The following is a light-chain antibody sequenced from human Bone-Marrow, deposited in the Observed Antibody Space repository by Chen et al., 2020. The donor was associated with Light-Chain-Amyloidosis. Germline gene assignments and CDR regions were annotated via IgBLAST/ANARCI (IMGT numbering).Light chain of an antibody. CDR3: QSADSSGTYEVI. V-gene: IGLV3-25*03. J-gene: IGLJ2*01. Sequence: SYELTQPPSVSVSPGQTARITCSGDDLPTKYAYLYQQKPGQDPVLVIHRDTERPSGISERFSGSSSGTTATLNIRGDQAEDEADYHCQSADSSGTYEVIVGGGTKLTVL. CDR2: RDT. CDR1: DLPTKY.